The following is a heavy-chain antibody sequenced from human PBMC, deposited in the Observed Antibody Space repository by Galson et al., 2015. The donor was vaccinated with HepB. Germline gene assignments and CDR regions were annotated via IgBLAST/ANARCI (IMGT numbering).Heavy chain of an antibody. V-gene: IGHV3-30*18. CDR3: AKARRTWIQLCLPGY. D-gene: IGHD5-18*01. J-gene: IGHJ4*02. CDR2: ISYDGSNK. CDR1: GFTFSSYG. Sequence: SLRLSCAASGFTFSSYGMHWVRQAPGKGLEWVAVISYDGSNKYYADSVKGRFTTSRDNSKNTLYLQMNSLRAEDTAVYYCAKARRTWIQLCLPGYWGQGTLVTVSS.